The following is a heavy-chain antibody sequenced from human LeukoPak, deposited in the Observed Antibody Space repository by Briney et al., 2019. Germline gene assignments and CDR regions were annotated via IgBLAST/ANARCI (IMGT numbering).Heavy chain of an antibody. CDR1: GFTFNDYW. J-gene: IGHJ4*02. D-gene: IGHD1-7*01. V-gene: IGHV3-7*01. CDR3: ARGWNYAFRFDS. CDR2: IKQDGSER. Sequence: QPGGSLRLSCAASGFTFNDYWMTWVRQAPGKGLEWVAHIKQDGSERYYGDSVKGRFTISRDNAKNLVYLQMNSLGAEDTALYYCARGWNYAFRFDSWGLGTLVTVSS.